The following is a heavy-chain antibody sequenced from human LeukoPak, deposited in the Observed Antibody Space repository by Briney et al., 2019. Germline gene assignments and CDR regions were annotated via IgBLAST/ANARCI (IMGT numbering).Heavy chain of an antibody. CDR1: GGSISSYY. Sequence: SETLSLTCTVSGGSISSYYWSWIRQPPGKGLEWIGYIYYSGSTNYNPSLKSRVTISVDTSKNQFSLKLSSVTAADTAVYYCARTLDYYDSSGYNWFDPWGQGTLVTVSS. CDR2: IYYSGST. V-gene: IGHV4-59*01. CDR3: ARTLDYYDSSGYNWFDP. D-gene: IGHD3-22*01. J-gene: IGHJ5*02.